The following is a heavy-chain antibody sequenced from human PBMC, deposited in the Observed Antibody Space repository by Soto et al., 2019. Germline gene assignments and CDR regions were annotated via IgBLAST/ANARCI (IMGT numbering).Heavy chain of an antibody. D-gene: IGHD3-22*01. J-gene: IGHJ4*02. CDR3: AKSRYADSSGDYYDF. Sequence: GGSLRLSCAASGFTFSNYAMSWVRQAPGKGLEWVSGIGGRGTSSYYADSVMGRFAIPRDNSYNTLFLQLHSLRAEDTAVYYCAKSRYADSSGDYYDFWGQGTRVTVSS. CDR1: GFTFSNYA. CDR2: IGGRGTSS. V-gene: IGHV3-23*01.